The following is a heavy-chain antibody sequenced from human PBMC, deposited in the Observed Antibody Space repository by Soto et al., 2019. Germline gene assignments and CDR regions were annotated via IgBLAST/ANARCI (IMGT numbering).Heavy chain of an antibody. Sequence: ASVKVSCKASGGTFSSYAISWVRQAPGQGLEWMGWISAYNGNTNYAQKLQGRVTMTTDTSTSTAYMELRSLRSDDTAVYYCARGLGFGSSRRDWFDPWGQGTLVTVSS. CDR2: ISAYNGNT. D-gene: IGHD3-10*01. CDR3: ARGLGFGSSRRDWFDP. CDR1: GGTFSSYA. J-gene: IGHJ5*02. V-gene: IGHV1-18*01.